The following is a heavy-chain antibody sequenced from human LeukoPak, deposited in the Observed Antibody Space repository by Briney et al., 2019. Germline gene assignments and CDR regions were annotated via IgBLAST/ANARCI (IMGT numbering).Heavy chain of an antibody. D-gene: IGHD3-22*01. CDR1: TSR. CDR3: ARDLWNFYDDSGYNRDFDS. CDR2: IGTYGGDT. V-gene: IGHV1-18*01. J-gene: IGHJ5*01. Sequence: ASVKVSCKATSRISWVRQAPGQGLEWMGWIGTYGGDTYYAQKFQGRITVTTDTSTSTVYLELRNLRSDDTAVYYCARDLWNFYDDSGYNRDFDSWGQGTLVTVSS.